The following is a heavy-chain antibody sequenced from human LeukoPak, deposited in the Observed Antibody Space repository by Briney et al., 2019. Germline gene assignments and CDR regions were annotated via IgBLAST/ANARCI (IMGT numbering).Heavy chain of an antibody. J-gene: IGHJ4*02. CDR1: GGSFSGYY. CDR2: INHSGST. D-gene: IGHD3-22*01. Sequence: KSSETLSLTCAVYGGSFSGYYWSWIRQPPGKGLEWIGEINHSGSTNYNPSLKSRVTISVDTSKNQFSLKLSSVTAADTAVYYCAANYYDSSGYEGYYFDYWGQGTLVTVSS. CDR3: AANYYDSSGYEGYYFDY. V-gene: IGHV4-34*01.